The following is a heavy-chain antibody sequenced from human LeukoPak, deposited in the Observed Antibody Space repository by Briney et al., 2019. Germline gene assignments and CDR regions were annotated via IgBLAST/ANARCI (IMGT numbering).Heavy chain of an antibody. J-gene: IGHJ4*02. Sequence: GGSLRLSCAASGFTFSNYAMNWVRQAPGKGVEWVSAIDSGGGTYYADSVKGRFTISRDNSKNTLYLQLNSLRAEDTAVYYCAKGPQGDWGQGALVTVSS. D-gene: IGHD3-16*01. V-gene: IGHV3-23*01. CDR2: IDSGGGT. CDR3: AKGPQGD. CDR1: GFTFSNYA.